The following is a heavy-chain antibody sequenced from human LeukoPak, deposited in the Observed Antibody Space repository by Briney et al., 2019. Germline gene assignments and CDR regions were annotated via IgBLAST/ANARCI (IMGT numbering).Heavy chain of an antibody. CDR2: ISWNSGSI. CDR1: GFTFDDYA. J-gene: IGHJ4*02. Sequence: GRSLRLSCAASGFTFDDYAMHWVRQAPGKGLEWVSGISWNSGSIGYADSVKGRLTISRDNAKNSLYLQMNSLRAEDMALYYCAKGAYCSSTSCYFDYWGQGTLVTVSS. V-gene: IGHV3-9*03. D-gene: IGHD2-2*01. CDR3: AKGAYCSSTSCYFDY.